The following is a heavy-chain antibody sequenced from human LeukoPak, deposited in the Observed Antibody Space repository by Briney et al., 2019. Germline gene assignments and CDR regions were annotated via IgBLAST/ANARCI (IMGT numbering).Heavy chain of an antibody. J-gene: IGHJ4*02. D-gene: IGHD2-2*01. CDR2: INHSGST. Sequence: SETLSLTCAVYGGSFSGYYWSWIRQPPGKGLEWIGEINHSGSTNYNPSLKSRVTISVDTSKSQFSLKLSSVTAADTAVYYCARGRYCSSTSCYYRIAYYFDYWGQGTLVTVSS. CDR1: GGSFSGYY. V-gene: IGHV4-34*01. CDR3: ARGRYCSSTSCYYRIAYYFDY.